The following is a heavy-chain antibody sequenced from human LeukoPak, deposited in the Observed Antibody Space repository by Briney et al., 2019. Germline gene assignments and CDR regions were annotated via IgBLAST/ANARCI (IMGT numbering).Heavy chain of an antibody. CDR3: AKDRGVWAGPRNYFDS. D-gene: IGHD3/OR15-3a*01. CDR2: ISYDGSNI. CDR1: GFAFNNYG. J-gene: IGHJ4*02. V-gene: IGHV3-30*18. Sequence: GNSLRLSCAASGFAFNNYGMHWLRQAPGKGLEWVALISYDGSNIYYPDSVRGRFTISRDDSRNTVYLQMDSLRPADTAVYHCAKDRGVWAGPRNYFDSWGQGTLVTVSS.